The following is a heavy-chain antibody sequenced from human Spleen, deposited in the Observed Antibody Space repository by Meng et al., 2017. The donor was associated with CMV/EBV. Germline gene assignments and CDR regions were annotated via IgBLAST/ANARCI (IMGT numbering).Heavy chain of an antibody. CDR3: ARDRVTVGYCSSISCPTLGGYFDL. V-gene: IGHV3-21*01. J-gene: IGHJ2*01. CDR1: GFNFEDYG. D-gene: IGHD2-2*01. Sequence: GESLKISCAASGFNFEDYGMSWVRQAPGKGLEWVSSISSSSDYIYYADSLKGRFTISRDNAKNSLYLQMNSLRAEDTAVYYCARDRVTVGYCSSISCPTLGGYFDLWGRGTLVTVSS. CDR2: ISSSSDYI.